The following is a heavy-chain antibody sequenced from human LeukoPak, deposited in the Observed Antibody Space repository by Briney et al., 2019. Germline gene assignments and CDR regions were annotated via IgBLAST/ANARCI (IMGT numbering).Heavy chain of an antibody. CDR2: IYYSGST. CDR1: GGSISSYY. D-gene: IGHD4-17*01. V-gene: IGHV4-59*01. Sequence: SETLSLTCTVSGGSISSYYWSWIRQPPGKGLEWIGYIYYSGSTNYNPSLKSRVTISVDTSKNQFSLKLSSVTAADTAVYYCAREIPYGDYSGDAFDIWGQGTMVTVSS. CDR3: AREIPYGDYSGDAFDI. J-gene: IGHJ3*02.